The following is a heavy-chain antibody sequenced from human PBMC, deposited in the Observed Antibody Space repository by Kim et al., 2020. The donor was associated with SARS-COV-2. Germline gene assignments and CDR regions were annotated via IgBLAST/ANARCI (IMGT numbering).Heavy chain of an antibody. V-gene: IGHV1-3*01. CDR3: LGGFYFDY. Sequence: ASVKVSCKTSGHFFTRDSIHWVRQAPGQGLEWMGGIDCGNGNTIYSQKFQGRVTFTTDTSASTAYMALRFLRSEDSAVYYCLGGFYFDYWGQGTLVTVSS. CDR1: GHFFTRDS. D-gene: IGHD3-16*01. CDR2: IDCGNGNT. J-gene: IGHJ4*02.